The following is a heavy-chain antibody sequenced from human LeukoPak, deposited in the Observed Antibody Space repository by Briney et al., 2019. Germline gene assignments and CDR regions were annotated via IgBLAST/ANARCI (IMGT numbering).Heavy chain of an antibody. CDR3: ARGETILNWFDP. V-gene: IGHV1-69*05. CDR1: GGTFSSEA. CDR2: IIPIFGRP. J-gene: IGHJ5*02. Sequence: GASVKVSCKASGGTFSSEAFIWVRQAPGQGLEWMGGIIPIFGRPDCAQKFQDIVTITTDESTNTVYMELSSLRSEDTAVYYCARGETILNWFDPWGQGTLVTVSS. D-gene: IGHD1-1*01.